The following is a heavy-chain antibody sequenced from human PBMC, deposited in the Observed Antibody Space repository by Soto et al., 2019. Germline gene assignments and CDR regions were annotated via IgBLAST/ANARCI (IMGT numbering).Heavy chain of an antibody. J-gene: IGHJ6*02. V-gene: IGHV4-59*01. CDR3: ARDKRGAGTDV. CDR2: IYYSGST. Sequence: SETLSLTCTVSGGSISSYYWSWIRQPPGKGLEWIGYIYYSGSTNYNPSLKSRVTISVDTSKNQFSLKLSSVTAADTAVYYCARDKRGAGTDVWGQGTTVTVSS. CDR1: GGSISSYY.